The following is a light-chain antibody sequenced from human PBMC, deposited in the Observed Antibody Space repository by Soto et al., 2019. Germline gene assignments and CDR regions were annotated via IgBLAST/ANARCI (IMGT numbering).Light chain of an antibody. CDR2: GAS. CDR3: QQYGSSGT. CDR1: QSVSTN. Sequence: DIELTQSQSTLCASRLEPVSLXCRASQSVSTNLAWYQQKPGQAPRLVIFGASTRATGIPARFSGSGSGTDFTLTISRLEPEDFAVYYCQQYGSSGTFGQGTKVDI. V-gene: IGKV3-20*01. J-gene: IGKJ1*01.